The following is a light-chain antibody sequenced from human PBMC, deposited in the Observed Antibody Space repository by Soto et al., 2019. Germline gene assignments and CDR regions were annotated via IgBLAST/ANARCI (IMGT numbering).Light chain of an antibody. J-gene: IGLJ1*01. CDR1: SSNIGAGSE. Sequence: QSVLTQPPSVSGAPGQRVTISCTGSSSNIGAGSEVHWYQHLPGTAPKLLIFGYSNRPSGVPDRFSGSKSGTSASLAITGHEAEDAADYCYQSYGSRLIGYVFGTGTKLTVL. V-gene: IGLV1-40*01. CDR2: GYS. CDR3: QSYGSRLIGYV.